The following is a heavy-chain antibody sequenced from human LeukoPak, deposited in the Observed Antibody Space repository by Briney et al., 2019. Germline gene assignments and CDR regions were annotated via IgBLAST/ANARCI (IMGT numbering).Heavy chain of an antibody. CDR2: ISSTSSTI. V-gene: IGHV3-48*01. Sequence: PGGSLRLSCAASGFTFSGYSMNWVRQAPGKGLEWVSYISSTSSTIYCADSVKGRLTISRDNAKNSLYLQMNSLRAEDTAVYYCAKGGEQVTWNFQNWGQGTLVTVSS. J-gene: IGHJ1*01. CDR3: AKGGEQVTWNFQN. CDR1: GFTFSGYS. D-gene: IGHD1/OR15-1a*01.